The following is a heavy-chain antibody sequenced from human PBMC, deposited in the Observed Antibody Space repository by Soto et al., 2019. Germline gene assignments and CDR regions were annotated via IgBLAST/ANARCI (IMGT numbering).Heavy chain of an antibody. D-gene: IGHD5-18*01. CDR3: ARRRSYGAGYYYYYYGMDV. J-gene: IGHJ6*02. Sequence: SETLSLTGTVSGGSISSSSYYWGWIRQPPGKGLEWIGSIYSSGSTYYNPSLKSRVTISVDTSKNQFSLKLSSVTAADTAVYYCARRRSYGAGYYYYYYGMDVWGQGTTVTVS. CDR1: GGSISSSSYY. V-gene: IGHV4-39*01. CDR2: IYSSGST.